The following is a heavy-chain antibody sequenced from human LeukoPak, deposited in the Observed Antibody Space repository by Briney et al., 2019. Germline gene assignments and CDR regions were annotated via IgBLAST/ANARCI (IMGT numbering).Heavy chain of an antibody. CDR2: ISGSGGST. CDR1: GFTFSSYA. D-gene: IGHD3-16*01. CDR3: AKDQSRMMPRLGYFHY. Sequence: GGSLRLSCAASGFTFSSYAMSWVRQAPGKGLEWVAGISGSGGSTYYADSVKGRFTIPRDNPKHTLYLQMNSLRAEDTAVYYCAKDQSRMMPRLGYFHYRRQ. V-gene: IGHV3-23*01. J-gene: IGHJ4*02.